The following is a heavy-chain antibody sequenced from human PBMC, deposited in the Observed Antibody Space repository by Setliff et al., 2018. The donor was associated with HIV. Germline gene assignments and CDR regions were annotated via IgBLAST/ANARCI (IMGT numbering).Heavy chain of an antibody. CDR2: ISDSGDNT. Sequence: GGSLRLSCATSRFTFSSYGMSWVRQAPERGLEWVSAISDSGDNTNYADSVKGRFTISRDNSKNTLYLQMNSLRAEDTAVYYCARSVIGYHYYGMDVWGQGTLVTVSS. J-gene: IGHJ6*02. V-gene: IGHV3-23*01. CDR1: RFTFSSYG. CDR3: ARSVIGYHYYGMDV. D-gene: IGHD3-10*01.